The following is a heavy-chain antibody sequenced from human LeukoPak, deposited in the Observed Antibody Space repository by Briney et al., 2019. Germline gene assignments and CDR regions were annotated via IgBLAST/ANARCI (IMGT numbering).Heavy chain of an antibody. CDR1: GFTFSSYA. Sequence: GGSLRLSCAASGFTFSSYAMSWFCQAPGKGLEWFAGISGSGGSTHYADSVKGRFTISRDNSKTTLYLQMNSLRAEDTAVYYCAKAVGHYYYYGMDVWGQGSTVTVSS. J-gene: IGHJ6*02. CDR2: ISGSGGST. CDR3: AKAVGHYYYYGMDV. V-gene: IGHV3-23*01.